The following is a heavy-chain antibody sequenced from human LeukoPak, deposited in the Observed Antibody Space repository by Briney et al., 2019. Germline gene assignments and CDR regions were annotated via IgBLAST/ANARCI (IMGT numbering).Heavy chain of an antibody. CDR1: GFTFNSYK. V-gene: IGHV3-23*01. CDR3: ARGQEPATH. Sequence: GGSLRLSCAASGFTFNSYKMRLTRQAPGKGLEWVSAISGSGGSTYYADSVKGRFTISRDNSKNTLYLQMNSLRAEDTAVYYCARGQEPATHWGQGTLVTVSS. J-gene: IGHJ4*02. D-gene: IGHD1-14*01. CDR2: ISGSGGST.